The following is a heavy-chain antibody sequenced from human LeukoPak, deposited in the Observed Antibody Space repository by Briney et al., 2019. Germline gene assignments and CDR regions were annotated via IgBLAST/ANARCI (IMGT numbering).Heavy chain of an antibody. CDR1: GGSFSGYY. J-gene: IGHJ6*03. Sequence: KPSETLSLTCAVYGGSFSGYYWSWIRQPPGKGLEWIGEINHSGSTNYNPSLKSRVTMSVDTSKNQFSLKLSSVTAADTAVYYCARDFSGSYYKGYYYMDVWGKGTTVTISS. CDR2: INHSGST. CDR3: ARDFSGSYYKGYYYMDV. D-gene: IGHD3-10*01. V-gene: IGHV4-34*01.